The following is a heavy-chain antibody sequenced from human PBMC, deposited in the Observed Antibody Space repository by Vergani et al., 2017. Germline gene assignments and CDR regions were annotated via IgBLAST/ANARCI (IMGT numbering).Heavy chain of an antibody. D-gene: IGHD3-9*01. CDR1: GFTFSSYG. J-gene: IGHJ6*02. CDR3: AKDVTYYDILTGYPEYYYGMDV. Sequence: VQLVESGGGLVQPGGSLRLSCAASGFTFSSYGMHWVRQAPGKGLEWVAFIRYDGSNKYYADSVKGRFTISRDNSKNTLYLQMNSLRAEDTAVYYCAKDVTYYDILTGYPEYYYGMDVWGQGTTVTVSS. V-gene: IGHV3-30*02. CDR2: IRYDGSNK.